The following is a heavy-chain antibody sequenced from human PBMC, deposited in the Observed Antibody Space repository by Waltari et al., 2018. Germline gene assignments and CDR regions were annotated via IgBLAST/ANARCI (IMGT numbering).Heavy chain of an antibody. CDR3: ARGSGPRTVVALTFDS. V-gene: IGHV1-18*01. CDR1: GYTSTNFG. D-gene: IGHD6-19*01. Sequence: QVPLVQPGPEVKKPRASVQVPCKASGYTSTNFGINWVRQAPGQGLEWVGWISPYHGLADSHPRLQGRVTLTTDTSTNTAYLEVKSLRSDDTAVYYCARGSGPRTVVALTFDSWGQGTLVTVSS. CDR2: ISPYHGLA. J-gene: IGHJ4*02.